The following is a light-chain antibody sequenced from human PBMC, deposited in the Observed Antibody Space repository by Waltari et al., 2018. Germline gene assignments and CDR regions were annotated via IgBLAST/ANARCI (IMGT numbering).Light chain of an antibody. V-gene: IGKV3-15*01. CDR2: GAS. J-gene: IGKJ1*01. Sequence: IVLTQSPATLSLSPGERATLSCRASQSVRSSLAWYQQKPGQAPRLLIYGASRRGTGIPDRFSGSGSGTDFTLNISSLEPEDFAVYYCQQYSNWPRTFGQGTKVEIK. CDR3: QQYSNWPRT. CDR1: QSVRSS.